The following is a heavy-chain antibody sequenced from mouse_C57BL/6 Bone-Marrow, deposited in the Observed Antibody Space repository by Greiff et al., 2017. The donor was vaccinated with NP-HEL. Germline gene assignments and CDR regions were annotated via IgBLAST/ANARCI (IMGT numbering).Heavy chain of an antibody. V-gene: IGHV1-75*01. D-gene: IGHD1-1*01. J-gene: IGHJ1*03. CDR3: ASTTVVPWYFDV. CDR2: IFPGSGST. Sequence: QVQLKESGPELVKPGASVKISCKASGYTFTDYYINWVKQRPGQGLEWIGWIFPGSGSTYYNEKFKGKATLTVDKSSSTAYMLLSSLTSEDSAVYFCASTTVVPWYFDVWGTGTTVTVSS. CDR1: GYTFTDYY.